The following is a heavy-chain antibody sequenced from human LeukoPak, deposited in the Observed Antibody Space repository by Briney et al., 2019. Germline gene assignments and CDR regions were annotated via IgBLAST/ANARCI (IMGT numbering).Heavy chain of an antibody. J-gene: IGHJ4*02. CDR3: AKVRVVFNWNYAYYFDY. D-gene: IGHD1-7*01. CDR2: ISYDGSSK. CDR1: DFSFITYA. V-gene: IGHV3-30*18. Sequence: PGGSLRLSCAGSDFSFITYAMSWVRQAPGKGLEWVAIISYDGSSKYYADSVKGRFTISRDNSKNTLYLQMNSLGPEDTAMYYCAKVRVVFNWNYAYYFDYWGQGTLVTVSS.